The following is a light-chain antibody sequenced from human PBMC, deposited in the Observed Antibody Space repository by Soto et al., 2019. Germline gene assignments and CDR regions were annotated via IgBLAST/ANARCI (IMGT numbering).Light chain of an antibody. CDR3: QQYNNWPPYT. V-gene: IGKV3-15*01. Sequence: IVMTQSPATLSVSPGERATLSCRASQSVSSNLAWYQQKPGQAPRLLIYGASTRATGIPARFSGSGSGTEFSLTISSLQSEDFAVYYCQQYNNWPPYTFGQGTNLEIK. CDR2: GAS. J-gene: IGKJ2*01. CDR1: QSVSSN.